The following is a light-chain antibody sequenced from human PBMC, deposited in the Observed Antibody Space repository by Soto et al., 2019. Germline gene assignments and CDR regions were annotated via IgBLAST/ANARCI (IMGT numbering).Light chain of an antibody. CDR2: DVS. CDR1: SSDVGRYNY. Sequence: QSALTQPASVNGSPGQSITISKNGTSSDVGRYNYVSWYQHHPGKAPKLIFYDVSNRPSGVSERFSVSKSGYTASLTISGLQAEDEADYYCNSYTTSSTYVFGTGTKVTV. V-gene: IGLV2-14*03. J-gene: IGLJ1*01. CDR3: NSYTTSSTYV.